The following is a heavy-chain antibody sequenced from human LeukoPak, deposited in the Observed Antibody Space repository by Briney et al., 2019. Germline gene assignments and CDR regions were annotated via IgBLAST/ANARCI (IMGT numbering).Heavy chain of an antibody. V-gene: IGHV4-31*03. CDR2: IYYSGST. Sequence: PSQTLSLTCTVSGGSISSGGYYWSWIRQHPGKGLEWIGYIYYSGSTNYNPSLKSRVTMSVDTSKNQFSLKLSSVTAADTAVYYCARDKDYFDSGGAFDIWGQGTMVTVSS. CDR3: ARDKDYFDSGGAFDI. D-gene: IGHD3-22*01. J-gene: IGHJ3*02. CDR1: GGSISSGGYY.